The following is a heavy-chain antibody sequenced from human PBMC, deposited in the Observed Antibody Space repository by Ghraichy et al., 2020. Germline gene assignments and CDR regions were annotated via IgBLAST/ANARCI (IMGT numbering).Heavy chain of an antibody. D-gene: IGHD6-19*01. J-gene: IGHJ4*02. Sequence: GGSLRLSCAASGFTFSSYGMHWVRQAPGKGLEWVAVISYDGSNKYYADSVKGRFTISRDNSKNTLYLQMNSLRAEDTAVYYCAKDSEWQWLVRGLFDYWGQGTLVTVSS. CDR3: AKDSEWQWLVRGLFDY. CDR1: GFTFSSYG. V-gene: IGHV3-30*18. CDR2: ISYDGSNK.